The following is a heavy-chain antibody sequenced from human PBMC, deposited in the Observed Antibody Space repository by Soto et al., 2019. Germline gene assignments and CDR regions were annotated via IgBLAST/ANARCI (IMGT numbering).Heavy chain of an antibody. J-gene: IGHJ6*02. CDR2: ISGSGGST. Sequence: EVQLLESGGGLVQPGGSLRLSCAASGFTFSSYAMSWVRQAPGKGLEWVSAISGSGGSTYYADSVKGRFTISRDNSKNTLDLQMNSLRAEDTAVYYCAKASGGALYYYGMDVWGQGTTVTVSS. CDR1: GFTFSSYA. V-gene: IGHV3-23*01. D-gene: IGHD3-10*01. CDR3: AKASGGALYYYGMDV.